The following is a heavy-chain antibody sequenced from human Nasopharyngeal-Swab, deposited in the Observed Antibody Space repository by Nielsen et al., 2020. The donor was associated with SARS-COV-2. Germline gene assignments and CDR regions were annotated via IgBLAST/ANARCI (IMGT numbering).Heavy chain of an antibody. V-gene: IGHV1-18*01. CDR3: ARDPRGHDY. J-gene: IGHJ4*02. D-gene: IGHD6-25*01. CDR2: ISAYNGRT. Sequence: VRQMPGKGLEWMGWISAYNGRTYYAQKFQGRVTMTTDTSTSTAYMDLRSLRSDDTAVYYCARDPRGHDYWGQGTLVTVSS.